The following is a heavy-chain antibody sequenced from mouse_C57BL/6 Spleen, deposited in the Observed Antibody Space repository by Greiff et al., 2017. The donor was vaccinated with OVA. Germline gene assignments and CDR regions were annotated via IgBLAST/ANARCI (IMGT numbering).Heavy chain of an antibody. CDR3: ARHHNYSNQRAWFAY. CDR1: GFTFSSYG. Sequence: EVQRVESGGDLVKPGGSLKLSCAASGFTFSSYGMSWVRQTPDKRLEWVATISSGGSYTYYPDSVKGRFPISRDNAKNTLYLQMSSMKSEDTAMYYCARHHNYSNQRAWFAYWGQGTLVTVSA. J-gene: IGHJ3*01. V-gene: IGHV5-6*01. D-gene: IGHD2-5*01. CDR2: ISSGGSYT.